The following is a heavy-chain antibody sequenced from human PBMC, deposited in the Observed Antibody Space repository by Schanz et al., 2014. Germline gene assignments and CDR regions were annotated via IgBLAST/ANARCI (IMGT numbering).Heavy chain of an antibody. D-gene: IGHD3-22*01. V-gene: IGHV3-23*01. CDR3: AKDRSWDYDSSGYFDY. Sequence: EVQLLESGGGLVQPGGSLRLSCSASTFTFDHYAMTWVRQAPGKGLEWVAAVSSRSDEIKYADSVRGRFTISRDNFKGALYLQMNSLRAEDTAVYYCAKDRSWDYDSSGYFDYWGQGTLVTVSS. J-gene: IGHJ4*02. CDR2: VSSRSDEI. CDR1: TFTFDHYA.